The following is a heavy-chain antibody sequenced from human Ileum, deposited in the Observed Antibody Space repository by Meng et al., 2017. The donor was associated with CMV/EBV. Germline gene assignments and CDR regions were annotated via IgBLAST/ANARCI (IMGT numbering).Heavy chain of an antibody. V-gene: IGHV1-18*01. CDR1: GCTFTNHN. Sequence: VDLVQSGTELKKPGASVQVSCKTSGCTFTNHNIAWVRQAPGQGLEWMGWISVHHGNTDYAQKYQDRVTMTRDTSTNTAYMELRSLTSDDTAMYYCARDNWGYDYWGQGTLVTVSS. CDR2: ISVHHGNT. CDR3: ARDNWGYDY. J-gene: IGHJ4*02. D-gene: IGHD7-27*01.